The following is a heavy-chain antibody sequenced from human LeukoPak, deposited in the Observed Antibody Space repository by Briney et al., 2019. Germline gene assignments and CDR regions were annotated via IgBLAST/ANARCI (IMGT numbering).Heavy chain of an antibody. CDR1: GYTFTAYF. J-gene: IGHJ5*02. D-gene: IGHD2-2*01. V-gene: IGHV1-18*04. Sequence: GASVKVSCKASGYTFTAYFMHWVRQAPGQGLEWMGWISAYNGNTNYAQKLQGRVTMTTDTSTSTAYMELRSLRSDDTAVYYCARLHCSSTSCPYNWFDPWGQGTLVTVSS. CDR2: ISAYNGNT. CDR3: ARLHCSSTSCPYNWFDP.